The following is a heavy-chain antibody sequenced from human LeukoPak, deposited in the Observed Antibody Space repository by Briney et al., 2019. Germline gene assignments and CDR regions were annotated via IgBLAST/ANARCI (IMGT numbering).Heavy chain of an antibody. CDR2: ISPNSGGT. CDR1: GFTFRGYY. D-gene: IGHD3-10*01. V-gene: IGHV1-2*02. J-gene: IGHJ4*02. CDR3: AREPSGSGGYDY. Sequence: ASVKVSCKASGFTFRGYYMHWVREAPGQGLEWMAWISPNSGGTNYVQKFQGRVTVTRDTSISTDYMEISGLTSDDTALYYCAREPSGSGGYDYWGQGTLVTVSS.